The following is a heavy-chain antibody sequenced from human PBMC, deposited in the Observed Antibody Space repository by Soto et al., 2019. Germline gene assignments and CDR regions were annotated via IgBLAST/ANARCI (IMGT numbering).Heavy chain of an antibody. D-gene: IGHD6-13*01. CDR3: ARVGGDRKSRPPSYSSSWLPFDY. CDR1: GDSVSSNSAA. J-gene: IGHJ4*02. CDR2: TYYRTKWYN. Sequence: QVLLQQSGPGLVKPSQTLSLTCAISGDSVSSNSAAWNWIRQSPSRGLEWLGRTYYRTKWYNDYAVSVKSGITIHPDTSKNQFSLQLNSVTPEDTAVYYCARVGGDRKSRPPSYSSSWLPFDYWGQGTLVTVSS. V-gene: IGHV6-1*01.